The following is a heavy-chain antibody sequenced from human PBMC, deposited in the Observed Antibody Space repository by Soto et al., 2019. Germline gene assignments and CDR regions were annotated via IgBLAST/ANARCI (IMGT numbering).Heavy chain of an antibody. CDR2: INAGNGNT. Sequence: GSSVKVSCKASGYTFTSYAMHWVRQAPGQRLEWMGWINAGNGNTKYSQKFQGRVTITRDTSASTAYMELSSLRSEDTAVYYCARWGLGYYYYGMDVWGQGTTVTVSS. V-gene: IGHV1-3*01. CDR3: ARWGLGYYYYGMDV. CDR1: GYTFTSYA. D-gene: IGHD2-21*01. J-gene: IGHJ6*02.